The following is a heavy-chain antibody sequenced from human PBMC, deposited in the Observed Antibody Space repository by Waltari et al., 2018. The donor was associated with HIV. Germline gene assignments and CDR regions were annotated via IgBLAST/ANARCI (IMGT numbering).Heavy chain of an antibody. CDR2: ISDSSSYI. J-gene: IGHJ4*02. CDR1: GFIFSTYS. V-gene: IGHV3-21*01. Sequence: EVQLVESGGGLVKPGGSLRLSCAASGFIFSTYSLNWVRQDPGKGLEWVSSISDSSSYIYYADSLKGRFTISRDNAKNSLYLQMNSLRAEDTAVYYCARGRYYYDSSGYYDNLPFDYWGQGTLVTVST. D-gene: IGHD3-22*01. CDR3: ARGRYYYDSSGYYDNLPFDY.